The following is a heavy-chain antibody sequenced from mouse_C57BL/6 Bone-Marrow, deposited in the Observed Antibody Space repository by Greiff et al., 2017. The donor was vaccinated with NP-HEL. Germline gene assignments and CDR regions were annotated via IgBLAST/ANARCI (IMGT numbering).Heavy chain of an antibody. CDR1: GFTFSDFY. V-gene: IGHV7-1*01. CDR2: SRNKANDYTT. Sequence: EVKVVESGGGLVQSGRSLRLSCATSGFTFSDFYMEWVRQAPGKGLEWIAASRNKANDYTTEYSASVKGRFIVSRDTSQSILYLQMNALRAEDTAIYYCARDEGLLFAYWGQGTLVTVSA. J-gene: IGHJ3*01. CDR3: ARDEGLLFAY. D-gene: IGHD2-13*01.